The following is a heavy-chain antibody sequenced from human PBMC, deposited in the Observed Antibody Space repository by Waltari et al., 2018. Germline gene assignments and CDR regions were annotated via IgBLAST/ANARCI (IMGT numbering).Heavy chain of an antibody. CDR2: ISYNGAT. V-gene: IGHV4-39*01. J-gene: IGHJ3*01. Sequence: QLQLQESGPGLVKPSETLALTCSVSGGSITTNRHYWGWIRQPPGQGLEGIGTISYNGATYSSPSLRGRLTLSRDTTMNQLSLKLGSVTAADTAVYYCATYIGASVGTAAFDVWGQGTMVTVSS. CDR1: GGSITTNRHY. D-gene: IGHD5-12*01. CDR3: ATYIGASVGTAAFDV.